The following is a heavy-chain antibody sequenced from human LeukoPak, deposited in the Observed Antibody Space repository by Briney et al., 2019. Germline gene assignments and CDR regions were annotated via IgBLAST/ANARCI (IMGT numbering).Heavy chain of an antibody. CDR1: SGSISSYY. J-gene: IGHJ6*03. Sequence: SETLSLTCTVSSGSISSYYWSWIRQPPGKGLEWIGYIYYSGSTNYNPSLKSRVTISVDTSKNQFSLKLSSVTAADTAVYYCARGITNYYYYYMDVWGKGTTVTVSS. CDR2: IYYSGST. D-gene: IGHD1-20*01. V-gene: IGHV4-59*01. CDR3: ARGITNYYYYYMDV.